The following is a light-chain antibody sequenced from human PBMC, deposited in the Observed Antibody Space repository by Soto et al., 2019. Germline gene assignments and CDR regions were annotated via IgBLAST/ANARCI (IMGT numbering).Light chain of an antibody. J-gene: IGKJ3*01. CDR2: WAS. CDR3: QQYYSTPPT. CDR1: QSVLYSSNSKNY. Sequence: DIVMTQSPDSLAVSLGERATINCKSSQSVLYSSNSKNYIAWYQQKPGQPPILLISWASTRESGVPDRFSGSGSGTDFTLTISSLQAEDVAVYYCQQYYSTPPTFGPGTKVDIK. V-gene: IGKV4-1*01.